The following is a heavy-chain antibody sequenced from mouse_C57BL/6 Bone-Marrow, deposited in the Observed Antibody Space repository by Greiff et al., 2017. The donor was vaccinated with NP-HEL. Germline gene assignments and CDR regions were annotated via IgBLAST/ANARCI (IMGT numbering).Heavy chain of an antibody. CDR3: ARHYGYDGYYAMDY. J-gene: IGHJ4*01. V-gene: IGHV5-12*01. D-gene: IGHD2-2*01. CDR2: ISNGGGST. Sequence: EVHLVESGGGLVQPGGSLKLSCAASGFTFSDYYMYWVRQTPEKRLEWVAYISNGGGSTYYPDTVKGRFTIARDNAKNTLYLQMSRLKSEDTAMYYCARHYGYDGYYAMDYWGQGTSVTVSS. CDR1: GFTFSDYY.